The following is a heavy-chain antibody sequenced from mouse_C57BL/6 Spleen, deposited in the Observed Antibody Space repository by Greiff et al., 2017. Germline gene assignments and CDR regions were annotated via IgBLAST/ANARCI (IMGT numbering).Heavy chain of an antibody. CDR1: GFSLTSYG. CDR2: IWRGGST. Sequence: VQRVESGPGLVQPSQSLSITCTVSGFSLTSYGVHWVRQPPGKGLEWLGVIWRGGSTDYNAAFISRLSISKDNSKSQVFFKMNSLQADDTAIYYCAKRGDYDDYYAMDYWGKGTSVTVSS. D-gene: IGHD2-4*01. CDR3: AKRGDYDDYYAMDY. J-gene: IGHJ4*01. V-gene: IGHV2-4*01.